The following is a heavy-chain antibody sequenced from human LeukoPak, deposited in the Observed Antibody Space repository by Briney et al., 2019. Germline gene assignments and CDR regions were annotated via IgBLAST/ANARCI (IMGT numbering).Heavy chain of an antibody. J-gene: IGHJ4*02. Sequence: GGSLRLSCAASGLTFSSYWMHWVRQVPGKGLVWLSRIDSDGSSTSYADSVKGRFTISRDNAKNTLYLQLNSLRAEDTGVYYCARAEYSSSWIFDYWGQGTLVTVSS. V-gene: IGHV3-74*01. D-gene: IGHD6-13*01. CDR1: GLTFSSYW. CDR2: IDSDGSST. CDR3: ARAEYSSSWIFDY.